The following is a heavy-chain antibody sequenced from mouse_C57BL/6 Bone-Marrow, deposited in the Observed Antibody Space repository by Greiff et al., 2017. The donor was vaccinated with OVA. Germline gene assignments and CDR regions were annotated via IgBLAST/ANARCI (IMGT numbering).Heavy chain of an antibody. D-gene: IGHD2-3*01. CDR2: INPGSGGT. CDR3: AGGYSPWFAY. J-gene: IGHJ3*01. Sequence: QVQLKESGAELVRPGTSVKVSCKASGYAFTNYLIEWVKQRPGQGLEWIGVINPGSGGTNYNEKFKGKATLTADKSSSTAYMQLSSLTSEDSAVYFCAGGYSPWFAYWGQGTLVTVSA. V-gene: IGHV1-54*01. CDR1: GYAFTNYL.